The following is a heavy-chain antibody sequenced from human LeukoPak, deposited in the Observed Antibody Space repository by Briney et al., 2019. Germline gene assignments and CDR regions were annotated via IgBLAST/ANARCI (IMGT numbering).Heavy chain of an antibody. CDR1: GFTFSSYA. D-gene: IGHD3-10*01. V-gene: IGHV3-30-3*01. J-gene: IGHJ4*02. CDR3: AREGAMDRGAYFDY. CDR2: ISYDGSNK. Sequence: PGGSLRLSCAASGFTFSSYAMHWVRQAPGKGLEWVAVISYDGSNKYYADSVKGRFTISRDNSKNTLYLQMNSLRAEDTAVYYCAREGAMDRGAYFDYWGQGTLVTVSS.